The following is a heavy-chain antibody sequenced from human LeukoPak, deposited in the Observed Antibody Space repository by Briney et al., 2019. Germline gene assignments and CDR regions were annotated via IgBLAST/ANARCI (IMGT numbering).Heavy chain of an antibody. CDR1: GFTFSSYA. D-gene: IGHD2-21*01. CDR2: ISGSGGST. J-gene: IGHJ4*02. CDR3: ANPSLPLFQFDY. V-gene: IGHV3-23*01. Sequence: PGGSLRLSCAASGFTFSSYAMSWVRQAPGKGLEWVSAISGSGGSTYYADSVKGRFTISRDNSKNTLYLQMNSLRAEDTAVYYCANPSLPLFQFDYWGQGTLVTVSS.